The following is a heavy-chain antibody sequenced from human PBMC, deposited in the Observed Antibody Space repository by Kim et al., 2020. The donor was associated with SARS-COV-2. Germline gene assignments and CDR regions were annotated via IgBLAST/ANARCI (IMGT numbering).Heavy chain of an antibody. CDR3: SKDKHSSVWPAFDS. J-gene: IGHJ4*02. D-gene: IGHD6-19*01. CDR1: GFTFSSRA. Sequence: GGSLRLSCAASGFTFSSRAMNWVRQAPGKGPEWVASVNNGGNAYYADSVKGRLTVSRDITRDTLYLQMNSLIAEDTALYFCSKDKHSSVWPAFDSWGQGT. V-gene: IGHV3-23*01. CDR2: VNNGGNA.